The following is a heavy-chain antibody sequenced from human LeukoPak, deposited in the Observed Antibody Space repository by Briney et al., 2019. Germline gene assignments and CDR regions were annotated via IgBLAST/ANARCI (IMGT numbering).Heavy chain of an antibody. Sequence: GGSLRLSCAASGFTFSSYSMNWVRQAPGKGLEWVSSISSSSYIYYADSVKGRFTISRDNAKNSLYLQMNSLRAEGTAVYYCARGATTHPYYFDYWGQGTLVTVSS. V-gene: IGHV3-21*01. D-gene: IGHD5-24*01. J-gene: IGHJ4*02. CDR2: ISSSSYI. CDR3: ARGATTHPYYFDY. CDR1: GFTFSSYS.